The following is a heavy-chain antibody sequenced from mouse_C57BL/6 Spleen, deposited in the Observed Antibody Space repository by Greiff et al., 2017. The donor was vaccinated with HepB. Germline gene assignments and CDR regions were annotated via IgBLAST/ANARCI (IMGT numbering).Heavy chain of an antibody. CDR1: GFTFSDYY. CDR3: AREGGYFDV. Sequence: VQLVESEGGLVQPGSSMKLSCTASGFTFSDYYMAWVRQVPEKGLEWVANINYDGSSTYYLDSLKSRFIISRDNAKNILYLQMSSLKSEDTATYYCAREGGYFDVWGTGTTVTVSS. V-gene: IGHV5-16*01. CDR2: INYDGSST. J-gene: IGHJ1*03.